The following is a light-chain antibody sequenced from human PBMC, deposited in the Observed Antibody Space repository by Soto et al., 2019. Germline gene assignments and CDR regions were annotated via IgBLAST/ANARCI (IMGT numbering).Light chain of an antibody. CDR1: QSVSSTY. V-gene: IGKV3-20*01. Sequence: EIVLTQSPGTLSLSPGDRATLSCRASQSVSSTYLAWYQQKPGQAPRLLIYDASSRATGIPDRFSGSGSGTDFTLTISRLEPEDVALDYCQQYGSSPGLFTFGPGTKVDIK. CDR3: QQYGSSPGLFT. CDR2: DAS. J-gene: IGKJ3*01.